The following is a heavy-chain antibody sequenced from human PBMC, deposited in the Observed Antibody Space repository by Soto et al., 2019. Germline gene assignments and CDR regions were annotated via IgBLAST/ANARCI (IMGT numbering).Heavy chain of an antibody. D-gene: IGHD3-22*01. V-gene: IGHV3-23*01. Sequence: LRLSCAASGFTFSSYAMSWVRQTPGKGLEWVSAISGSGGSTYYADSVKGRFTISRDNSKNTLYLQMNSLRAEDTAVYYCAKTNTRITMIVENWFDPWGQGTLVTVSS. CDR2: ISGSGGST. J-gene: IGHJ5*02. CDR1: GFTFSSYA. CDR3: AKTNTRITMIVENWFDP.